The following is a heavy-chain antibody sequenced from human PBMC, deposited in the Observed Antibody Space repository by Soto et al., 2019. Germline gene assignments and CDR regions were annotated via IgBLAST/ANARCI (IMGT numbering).Heavy chain of an antibody. D-gene: IGHD3-16*01. CDR3: ARDWSYALNY. J-gene: IGHJ4*02. CDR1: GVTLSYYG. V-gene: IGHV3-33*01. CDR2: IWNHGNTA. Sequence: SLRLSCVASGVTLSYYGVHWVRQSPGKGLEWVALIWNHGNTAYHADSVKGRFTVSRDNSRNTVYLQMNSLRAEDTAVYYCARDWSYALNYWGQGSLVTVSS.